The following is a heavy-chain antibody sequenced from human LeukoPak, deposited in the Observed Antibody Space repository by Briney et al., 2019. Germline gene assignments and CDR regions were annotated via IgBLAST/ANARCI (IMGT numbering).Heavy chain of an antibody. CDR3: ARVAWIQLWLHPFDY. CDR1: GFTFSSYE. V-gene: IGHV3-48*01. D-gene: IGHD5-18*01. J-gene: IGHJ4*02. Sequence: GGSLRLSCAASGFTFSSYEMNWVRQAPGKGLEWVSYISSSSSTIYYADSVKGRFTISRDNAKNSLYLQMNSLRAEDTAVYYCARVAWIQLWLHPFDYWGQGTLVTVSS. CDR2: ISSSSSTI.